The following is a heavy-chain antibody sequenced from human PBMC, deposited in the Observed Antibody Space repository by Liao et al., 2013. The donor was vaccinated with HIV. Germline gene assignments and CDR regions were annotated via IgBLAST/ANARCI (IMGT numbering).Heavy chain of an antibody. CDR2: IYYGGTT. J-gene: IGHJ5*02. Sequence: QLQLQESGPGLVKPSETLSLTCTVSGDSISTNDYYWGWIRQPPGKGLEWIGSIYYGGTTSYSASLKSRVSISMDTSKTQFSLTLMSVTGADTAVYYCARDTNFWSGSGGIDLWGQGNLVTVSP. V-gene: IGHV4-39*07. CDR3: ARDTNFWSGSGGIDL. D-gene: IGHD3-3*01. CDR1: GDSISTNDYY.